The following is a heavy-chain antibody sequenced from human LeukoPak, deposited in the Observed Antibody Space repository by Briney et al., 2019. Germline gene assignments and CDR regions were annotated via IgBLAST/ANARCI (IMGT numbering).Heavy chain of an antibody. V-gene: IGHV1-69*06. J-gene: IGHJ5*02. CDR1: GGTFSSYA. CDR3: ARVGPGWFDP. D-gene: IGHD1-1*01. CDR2: IIPIFGTA. Sequence: SVKVSCKASGGTFSSYAISWVRQAPGQGLEWMGGIIPIFGTANYAQKFQGRVTITADKSTSTAYVELSSLRSEDTAVYYCARVGPGWFDPWGQGTLVTVSS.